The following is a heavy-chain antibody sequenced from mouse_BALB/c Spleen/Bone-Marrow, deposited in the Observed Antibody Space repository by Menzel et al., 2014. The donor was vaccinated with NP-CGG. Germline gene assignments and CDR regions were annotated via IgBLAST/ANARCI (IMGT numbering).Heavy chain of an antibody. Sequence: VMLEESGPGLVAPSQSLSITCTVSGFSLTSYGVHWVRQPPGKGLEWLGIIWAGGSTNYNSALMSRLSISKDNSKSQVFLKMNSQQTDDTAMYYCAREDGYFHYYAVDYWGQGTSVTVSS. CDR2: IWAGGST. D-gene: IGHD2-3*01. CDR1: GFSLTSYG. CDR3: AREDGYFHYYAVDY. J-gene: IGHJ4*01. V-gene: IGHV2-9*02.